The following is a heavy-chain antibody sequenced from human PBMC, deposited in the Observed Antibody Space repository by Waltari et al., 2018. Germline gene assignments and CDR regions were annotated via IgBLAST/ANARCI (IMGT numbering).Heavy chain of an antibody. D-gene: IGHD3-10*01. V-gene: IGHV1-46*01. CDR3: ARDRITMVRGAKFYYYGMDV. Sequence: QGLEWMGIINPSGGSTSYAQKFQGRVTMTRDTSTSTVYMELSSLRSEDTAVYYCARDRITMVRGAKFYYYGMDVWGQGTTVTVSS. CDR2: INPSGGST. J-gene: IGHJ6*02.